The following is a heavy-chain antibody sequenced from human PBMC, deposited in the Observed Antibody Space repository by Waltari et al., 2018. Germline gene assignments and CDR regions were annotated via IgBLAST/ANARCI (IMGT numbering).Heavy chain of an antibody. V-gene: IGHV5-51*01. CDR1: GYSSTSYW. D-gene: IGHD4-17*01. CDR2: IYPGDSDT. Sequence: EVQLVQSGAEVKKPGESLKISCKGSGYSSTSYWIGSVRQMPGKGLEWMGIIYPGDSDTRYSPSFQGQVTISADKSISTAYLQWSSLKASDTAMYYCARRGGHDYGGNDLFDYWGQGTLVTVSS. CDR3: ARRGGHDYGGNDLFDY. J-gene: IGHJ4*02.